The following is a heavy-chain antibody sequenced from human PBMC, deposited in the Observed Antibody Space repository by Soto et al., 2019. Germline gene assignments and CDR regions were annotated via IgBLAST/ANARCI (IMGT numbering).Heavy chain of an antibody. J-gene: IGHJ4*01. V-gene: IGHV2-5*01. CDR2: VYWNDDT. Sequence: TLTLNCDNSGFSRSTYHLAATCVHQPPGKALEWLVLVYWNDDTRYSPSLKYRLAISKDTSNNQVVLTNTNIDHGDSATYFGAHAGDYALLTFDHWAPGPLVNVS. CDR3: AHAGDYALLTFDH. D-gene: IGHD4-17*01. CDR1: GFSRSTYHLA.